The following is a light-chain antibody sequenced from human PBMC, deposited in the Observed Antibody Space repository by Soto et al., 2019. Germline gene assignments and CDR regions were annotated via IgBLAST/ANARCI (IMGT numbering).Light chain of an antibody. J-gene: IGLJ2*01. CDR3: AAWDDSLSGVV. Sequence: QSLLTQPPSASGTPGQRVTISCSGSSSNIGSNYVYWYQQLPGTAPKLLIYRNNQRPSGVPDRFSGSKSGTSASLAISGLRAEDEADYYCAAWDDSLSGVVFGGGTKVTAL. V-gene: IGLV1-47*01. CDR2: RNN. CDR1: SSNIGSNY.